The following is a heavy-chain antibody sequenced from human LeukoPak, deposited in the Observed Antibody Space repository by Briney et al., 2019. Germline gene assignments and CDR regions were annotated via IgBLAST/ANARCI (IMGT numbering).Heavy chain of an antibody. D-gene: IGHD6-13*01. V-gene: IGHV1-2*04. CDR2: INPNSGGT. Sequence: ASVKVSCKASGYTFTGYYMHWVRLAPGQGLEWMGWINPNSGGTNYAQKFQGWVTMTRDTSISTAYMELSRLRSDDTAVYYCARLSQPGIAAAGPFGYWGQGTLVTVSS. J-gene: IGHJ4*02. CDR1: GYTFTGYY. CDR3: ARLSQPGIAAAGPFGY.